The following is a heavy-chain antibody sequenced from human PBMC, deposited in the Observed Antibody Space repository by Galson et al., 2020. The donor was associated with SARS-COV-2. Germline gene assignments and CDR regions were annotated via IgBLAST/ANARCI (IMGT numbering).Heavy chain of an antibody. Sequence: GESLKISCTASGFTFSDNYMTWIRRAPGKGLEWISYISGSGNTIYYADSVKGRFTISGDNAKNSLYLQMNSLRTEDTAVYYCARDHVILTGRALDYWGQGTLVTVSS. CDR1: GFTFSDNY. J-gene: IGHJ4*02. CDR3: ARDHVILTGRALDY. CDR2: ISGSGNTI. V-gene: IGHV3-11*01. D-gene: IGHD3-9*01.